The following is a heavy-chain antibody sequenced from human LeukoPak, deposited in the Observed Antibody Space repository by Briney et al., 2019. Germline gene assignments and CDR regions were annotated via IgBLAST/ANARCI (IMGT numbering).Heavy chain of an antibody. CDR1: GGSISSGGYY. CDR2: IYHSGST. Sequence: SETVSLTCTVSGGSISSGGYYWSWIRQPPGKGLEWIGYIYHSGSTYYNPSLKSRVTISVDRSKNQFSLKLSSVTAADTAVYYCARDPPLTRYCSSTSCYRPRRAFDIWGQGTMVTVSS. J-gene: IGHJ3*02. CDR3: ARDPPLTRYCSSTSCYRPRRAFDI. V-gene: IGHV4-30-2*01. D-gene: IGHD2-2*01.